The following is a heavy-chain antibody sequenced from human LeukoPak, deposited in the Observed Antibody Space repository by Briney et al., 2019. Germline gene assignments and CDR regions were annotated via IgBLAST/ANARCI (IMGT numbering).Heavy chain of an antibody. CDR2: ISGSGGST. Sequence: GGSLRLSCAASGFTFSSYAMSWVRQAPGKGLEWVSAISGSGGSTYYADSAKGRFTISRDNSKNTLYLQMNSLRAEDTAVYYCAKVLKYYYDSSGDHYIDYWGQGTLVTVSS. CDR1: GFTFSSYA. CDR3: AKVLKYYYDSSGDHYIDY. V-gene: IGHV3-23*01. J-gene: IGHJ4*02. D-gene: IGHD3-22*01.